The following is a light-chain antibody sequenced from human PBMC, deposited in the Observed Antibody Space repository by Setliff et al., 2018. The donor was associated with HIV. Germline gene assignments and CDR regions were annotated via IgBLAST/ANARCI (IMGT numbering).Light chain of an antibody. CDR3: CSYAGSSYVI. J-gene: IGLJ2*01. V-gene: IGLV2-11*01. CDR1: SSDVGGYNH. Sequence: QSVLTQPRSVSGSPGQSVTISCTGTSSDVGGYNHVSWYQQHPGKAPKLMIYDVGKRPSGVPDRFSGSKSGNTASLTISGLQPEDEADYYCCSYAGSSYVIFGGGTKVTVL. CDR2: DVG.